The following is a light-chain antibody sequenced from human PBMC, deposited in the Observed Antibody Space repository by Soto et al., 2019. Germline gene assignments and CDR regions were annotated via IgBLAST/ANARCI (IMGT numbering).Light chain of an antibody. V-gene: IGKV3-11*01. CDR3: QQYNNWPPIT. CDR2: DAS. CDR1: QSVSSY. J-gene: IGKJ5*01. Sequence: EIVWTQYTATLSFSPGERSTLSFISSQSVSSYLAWYQQKPGQAPRLLIYDASNRATGIPARFSGSGSGTEFTLTISSLQSEDFAVYYCQQYNNWPPITFGQGTLLEVK.